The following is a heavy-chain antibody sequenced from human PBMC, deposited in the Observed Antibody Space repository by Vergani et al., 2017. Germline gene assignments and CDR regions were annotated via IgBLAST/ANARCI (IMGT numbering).Heavy chain of an antibody. V-gene: IGHV1-18*04. CDR3: ARSQMATNDFDL. D-gene: IGHD5-24*01. Sequence: QAQLGQSDSEVKKPGDSVTLSCKTSGYTFVNHPITWVHQAPGQGLEWMGWISPYNHKTLYSQKVEGRVTMTSDTSSSTVFLELRRLTSDNTAIYYCARSQMATNDFDLWGRGTLVTVSS. CDR1: GYTFVNHP. J-gene: IGHJ4*02. CDR2: ISPYNHKT.